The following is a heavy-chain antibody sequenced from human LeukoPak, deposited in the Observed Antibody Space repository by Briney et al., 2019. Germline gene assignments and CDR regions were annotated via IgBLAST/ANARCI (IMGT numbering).Heavy chain of an antibody. CDR3: AKDSVMVRGVILDY. D-gene: IGHD3-10*01. J-gene: IGHJ4*02. CDR1: GFTFSSYG. V-gene: IGHV3-30*18. Sequence: GVSLRLSCAASGFTFSSYGMHWVRQAPGKGLEWVAVISYDGSNKYYADSVKGRFTISRDNSKNTLYLQMNSLRAEDTAVYYCAKDSVMVRGVILDYWGQGTLVTVSS. CDR2: ISYDGSNK.